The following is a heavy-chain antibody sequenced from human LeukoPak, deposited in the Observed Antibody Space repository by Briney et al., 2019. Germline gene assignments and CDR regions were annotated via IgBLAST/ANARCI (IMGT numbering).Heavy chain of an antibody. CDR2: IYTDGST. V-gene: IGHV3-53*03. CDR1: GFTVSRKY. D-gene: IGHD3-10*01. CDR3: ARDYGDC. J-gene: IGHJ4*02. Sequence: GGSLRLSCAASGFTVSRKYMSWVRQAPGKGLEWVAVIYTDGSTYYADSVKGRFTISRETSKNTLYLQMNSPRAEDTAVYYCARDYGDCWGQGTLVTVSS.